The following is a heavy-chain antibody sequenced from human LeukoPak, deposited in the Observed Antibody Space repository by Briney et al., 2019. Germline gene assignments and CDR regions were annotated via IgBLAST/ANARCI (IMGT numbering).Heavy chain of an antibody. Sequence: PSETLSLTCAGYGGSFSGYYWSWIRQPPGKGLEGIGEINHSGSTNYNPSLKSRGTISVDTSKNQFSLKLSSVTAADTAVYYCARGRTSRYCSSTSCYHYYYYGMDVWGQGTTVTVSS. CDR3: ARGRTSRYCSSTSCYHYYYYGMDV. V-gene: IGHV4-34*01. D-gene: IGHD2-2*01. J-gene: IGHJ6*02. CDR1: GGSFSGYY. CDR2: INHSGST.